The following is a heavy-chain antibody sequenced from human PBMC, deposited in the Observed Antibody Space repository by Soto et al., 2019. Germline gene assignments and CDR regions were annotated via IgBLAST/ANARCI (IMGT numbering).Heavy chain of an antibody. J-gene: IGHJ3*02. Sequence: SETLSLTCTISGASIINYYWAWIRQSPGGGLESIGYVSNTATTTYNPSLKNRVTISVDTSREQFSLRLDSVTAADTAVYYCARYFDWPSGFDIWGQGTMVTVSS. CDR1: GASIINYY. CDR2: VSNTATT. CDR3: ARYFDWPSGFDI. D-gene: IGHD3-9*01. V-gene: IGHV4-59*01.